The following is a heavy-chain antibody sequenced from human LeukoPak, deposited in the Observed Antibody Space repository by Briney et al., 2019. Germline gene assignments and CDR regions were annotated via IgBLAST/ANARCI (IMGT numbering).Heavy chain of an antibody. CDR2: ISSSSSTI. D-gene: IGHD4-17*01. CDR3: ARVQGGSTVTYDAFDI. Sequence: PGGSLRLSCAASGFTFSSYSMNWVRQAPGKGLEWVSYISSSSSTIYYADSVKGRFTISRDNAKNSLYLQMNSLRAEDTAVYYCARVQGGSTVTYDAFDIWGQGTMVTVSS. CDR1: GFTFSSYS. V-gene: IGHV3-48*01. J-gene: IGHJ3*02.